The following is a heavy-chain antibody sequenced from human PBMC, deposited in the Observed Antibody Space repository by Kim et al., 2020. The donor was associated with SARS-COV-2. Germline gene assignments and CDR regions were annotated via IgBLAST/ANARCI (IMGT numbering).Heavy chain of an antibody. J-gene: IGHJ5*02. CDR2: IYYSGST. V-gene: IGHV4-31*03. D-gene: IGHD4-17*01. Sequence: SETLSLTCTVSGGSISSGGYYWSWIRQHPGKGLEWFGYIYYSGSTYYNPSLKSRVTISVDTSKNQFSLKLSSVTAADTAVYYCARGYYGDYVFDPWGQGTLVTVSS. CDR3: ARGYYGDYVFDP. CDR1: GGSISSGGYY.